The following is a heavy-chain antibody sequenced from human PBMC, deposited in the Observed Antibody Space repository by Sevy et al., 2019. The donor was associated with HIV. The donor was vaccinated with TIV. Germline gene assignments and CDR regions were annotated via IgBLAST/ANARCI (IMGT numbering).Heavy chain of an antibody. Sequence: GGSLRLSCTVSGFTVSSNFISWVRQAPGKGLEWVSVIWLTGATYYADSVKGRFTISTDNSKNTVYLDMNSLRAEDTAVYYCARGKHVSDYYGSFDYWGQGTLVTVSS. V-gene: IGHV3-53*01. D-gene: IGHD3-3*01. CDR1: GFTVSSNF. J-gene: IGHJ4*02. CDR2: IWLTGAT. CDR3: ARGKHVSDYYGSFDY.